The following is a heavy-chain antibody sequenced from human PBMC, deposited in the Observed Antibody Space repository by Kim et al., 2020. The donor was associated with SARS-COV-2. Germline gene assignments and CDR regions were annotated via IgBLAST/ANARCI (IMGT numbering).Heavy chain of an antibody. CDR2: ISAYNGNT. V-gene: IGHV1-18*04. D-gene: IGHD6-13*01. J-gene: IGHJ4*02. Sequence: ASVKVSCKASGYTFTSYGISWVRQAPGQGLEWMGWISAYNGNTNYAQKLQGRVTMTTDTSTSTAYMELRSLRSDDTAVYYCASFIAAAGTRALDYWGQGTLVTVSS. CDR3: ASFIAAAGTRALDY. CDR1: GYTFTSYG.